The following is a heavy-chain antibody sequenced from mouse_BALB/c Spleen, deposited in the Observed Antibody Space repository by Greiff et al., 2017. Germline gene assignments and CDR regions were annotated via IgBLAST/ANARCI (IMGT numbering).Heavy chain of an antibody. CDR3: ARKDYGNYVKVGYFDV. CDR2: IAPGSCST. CDR1: GYTFTSYW. J-gene: IGHJ1*01. D-gene: IGHD2-1*01. Sequence: DLVKPGASVKLSCKASGYTFTSYWINWIKQRPGQGLEWIGRIAPGSCSTYYNEMFKGKATLTVDTSSSTAYIQLSSLSSEDSAVYFCARKDYGNYVKVGYFDVWGAGTTVTVSS. V-gene: IGHV1S41*01.